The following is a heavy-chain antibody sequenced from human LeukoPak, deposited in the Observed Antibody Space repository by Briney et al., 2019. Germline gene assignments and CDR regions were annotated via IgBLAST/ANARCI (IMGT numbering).Heavy chain of an antibody. CDR2: INTNTGNP. CDR1: GYTFTSYA. J-gene: IGHJ4*02. D-gene: IGHD2-21*02. Sequence: ASVKVSCKASGYTFTSYAMNWVRQAPGQGLEWMGWINTNTGNPTYAQGFTGRFVFSLDTSVSTAYLQISSLKAEDTAVYYCARVNVGGVVTALAPDYWGQGTLVTVSS. V-gene: IGHV7-4-1*02. CDR3: ARVNVGGVVTALAPDY.